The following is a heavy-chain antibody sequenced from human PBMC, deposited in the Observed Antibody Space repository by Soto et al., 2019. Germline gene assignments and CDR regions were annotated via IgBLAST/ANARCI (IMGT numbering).Heavy chain of an antibody. J-gene: IGHJ4*02. CDR2: INHSGST. CDR3: ARGYGDYVRPSFDY. D-gene: IGHD4-17*01. V-gene: IGHV4-34*01. CDR1: GGSFSGYY. Sequence: SETLSLTCAVYGGSFSGYYWSWIRQPPGKGLEWIGEINHSGSTNYNPSLKSRVTISVDTPKNQFSLKLSSVTAADTAVYYCARGYGDYVRPSFDYWGQGTLVTVSS.